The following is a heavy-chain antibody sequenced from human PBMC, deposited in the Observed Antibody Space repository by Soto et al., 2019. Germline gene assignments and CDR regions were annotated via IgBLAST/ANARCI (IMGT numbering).Heavy chain of an antibody. D-gene: IGHD3-22*01. Sequence: LRLSCAASGFPLSRYSMNWVRQAPGKGLEWVSYISSSGSTIYYSDSMKGRFTISRDNAKNSLFLQMNSLRDEDTALYFCARGHYWDYSAYYYGYAFGFWGQGTMVTVSS. CDR2: ISSSGSTI. CDR3: ARGHYWDYSAYYYGYAFGF. CDR1: GFPLSRYS. J-gene: IGHJ3*01. V-gene: IGHV3-48*02.